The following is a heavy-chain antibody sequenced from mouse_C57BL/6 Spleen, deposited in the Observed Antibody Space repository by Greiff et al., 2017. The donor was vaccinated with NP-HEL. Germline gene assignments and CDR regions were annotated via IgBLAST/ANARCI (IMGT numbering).Heavy chain of an antibody. CDR3: ARGYYGSSSTYYAMDY. CDR1: GYTFTSYW. CDR2: IDPNSGGT. V-gene: IGHV1-72*01. D-gene: IGHD1-1*01. J-gene: IGHJ4*01. Sequence: QVQLQQPGAELVKPGASVKLSCKASGYTFTSYWMHWVKQRPGRGLEWIGRIDPNSGGTKYNEKFKSKATLTVDKPSSPAYMQLSSLTSEDSAVYYCARGYYGSSSTYYAMDYWGQGTSVTVSS.